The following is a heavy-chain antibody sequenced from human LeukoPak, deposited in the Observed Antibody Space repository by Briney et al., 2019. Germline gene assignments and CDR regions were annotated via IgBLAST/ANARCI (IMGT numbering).Heavy chain of an antibody. V-gene: IGHV3-7*01. J-gene: IGHJ4*02. Sequence: GGSLRLSCAASGFTFSSYWMSWVRQAPGKGLEWVANIKQDGSEKYYVDSVKGRFTISKDNAKNSLYLQMNSLRAEDTAVYYCASGSTVTPVDYWGQGTLVTVSS. CDR3: ASGSTVTPVDY. CDR2: IKQDGSEK. D-gene: IGHD4-17*01. CDR1: GFTFSSYW.